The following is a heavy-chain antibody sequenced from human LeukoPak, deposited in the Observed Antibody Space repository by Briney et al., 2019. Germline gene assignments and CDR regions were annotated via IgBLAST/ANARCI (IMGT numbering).Heavy chain of an antibody. Sequence: GGSLRLSCAASRFTVSSNYMSWVRQAPGKGLEWVSVIYSGGSTYYADSVKGRFTISRDNSKNTLYLQMNSLRDEDTAVYYCARAPVGLKADAFDVWGQGTMVTVSS. J-gene: IGHJ3*01. D-gene: IGHD1-26*01. CDR2: IYSGGST. CDR1: RFTVSSNY. V-gene: IGHV3-53*01. CDR3: ARAPVGLKADAFDV.